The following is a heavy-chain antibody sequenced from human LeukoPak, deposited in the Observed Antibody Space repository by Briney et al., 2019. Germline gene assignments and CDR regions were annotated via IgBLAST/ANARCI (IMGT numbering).Heavy chain of an antibody. Sequence: ASVKVSCKASGYTFTSYAMHWVRQAPGQRLEWMGWINAGNGNTKYSQKFQGRVTITRDTSASTAYMELSSLRSEDTAVYYCARDDGYKDAFDIWGQGTMVTVSS. CDR3: ARDDGYKDAFDI. V-gene: IGHV1-3*01. D-gene: IGHD3-22*01. CDR1: GYTFTSYA. CDR2: INAGNGNT. J-gene: IGHJ3*02.